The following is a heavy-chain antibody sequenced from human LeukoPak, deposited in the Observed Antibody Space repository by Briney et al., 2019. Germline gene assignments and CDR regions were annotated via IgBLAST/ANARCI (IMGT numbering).Heavy chain of an antibody. Sequence: ASVKVSCKASGYTFTGYYMHRVRQAPGQGLEWMGWINPNSGGTNYAQKFQGRVTMTRDTSISTAYMELSRLRSDDTAVYYCAVVVPAAFDAFDIWGQGTMVTVSS. V-gene: IGHV1-2*02. J-gene: IGHJ3*02. CDR1: GYTFTGYY. D-gene: IGHD2-2*01. CDR2: INPNSGGT. CDR3: AVVVPAAFDAFDI.